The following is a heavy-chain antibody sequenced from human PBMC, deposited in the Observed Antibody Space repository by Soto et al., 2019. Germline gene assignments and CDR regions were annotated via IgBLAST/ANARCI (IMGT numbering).Heavy chain of an antibody. D-gene: IGHD3-10*01. CDR2: MNPNSGNT. V-gene: IGHV1-8*01. J-gene: IGHJ3*02. Sequence: ASVKVSCKASGYTFTSYDINWVRQATGQGLEWMGWMNPNSGNTGYAQKFQGRVTMTRNTSIGTAYMELSSLRSEDTAVYYCARGLFTMVRGVIITEDAFDIWGQGTMVTVSS. CDR3: ARGLFTMVRGVIITEDAFDI. CDR1: GYTFTSYD.